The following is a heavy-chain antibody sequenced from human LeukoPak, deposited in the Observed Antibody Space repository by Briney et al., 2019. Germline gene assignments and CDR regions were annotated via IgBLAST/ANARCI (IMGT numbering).Heavy chain of an antibody. CDR3: ARLKVGTTHPDY. V-gene: IGHV4-39*01. J-gene: IGHJ4*02. Sequence: SETLSLTCSVSDDSISRSSYYWGWIRQPPGKGLEWIGTFYYSGFTYYNPSLKNRVTISVDASKNQFSLKLSSVTAEDTAVYYCARLKVGTTHPDYWGQGTLVTVSS. CDR2: FYYSGFT. D-gene: IGHD1-26*01. CDR1: DDSISRSSYY.